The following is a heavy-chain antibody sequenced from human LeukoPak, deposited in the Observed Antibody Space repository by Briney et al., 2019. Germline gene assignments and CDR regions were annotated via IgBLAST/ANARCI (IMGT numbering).Heavy chain of an antibody. CDR2: IYYSGST. J-gene: IGHJ5*02. D-gene: IGHD6-6*01. Sequence: SETLSLTCTVSGGSISNYYWSWIRQPPGRGLEWIGYIYYSGSTNYNPSLKGRVTISVDTSKNLFSLKLSSVTAADTAVYYCARLSSLANIAARGRTWFDTWGQGSLVTVSS. V-gene: IGHV4-59*01. CDR1: GGSISNYY. CDR3: ARLSSLANIAARGRTWFDT.